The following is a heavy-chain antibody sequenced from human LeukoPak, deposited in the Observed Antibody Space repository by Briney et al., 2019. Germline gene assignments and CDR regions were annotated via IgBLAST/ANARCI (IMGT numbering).Heavy chain of an antibody. J-gene: IGHJ4*02. CDR3: AREYYDILTGLYYFDY. V-gene: IGHV1-8*03. CDR1: GYTFTSHD. Sequence: ASVKVSCKASGYTFTSHDINWVRQAPGQGLEWMGWMNPNSGNTGYAQKFQDRVTITRNTSISTAYMELNSLRSEDTAVYYCAREYYDILTGLYYFDYWGQGTLVTVSS. D-gene: IGHD3-9*01. CDR2: MNPNSGNT.